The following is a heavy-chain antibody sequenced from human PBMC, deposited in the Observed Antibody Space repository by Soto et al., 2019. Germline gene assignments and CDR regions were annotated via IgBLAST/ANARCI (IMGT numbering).Heavy chain of an antibody. J-gene: IGHJ4*02. CDR2: IYYSGST. Sequence: PSETLSLTCTVSGGSISSSSYYWGWICQPPGKGLEWIGIIYYSGSTYYNPSLKSRVTISVDTSKNQFSLKLSSVTAADTAVYYCARAWYSSSWYFDYWGQGTLVTVS. CDR1: GGSISSSSYY. CDR3: ARAWYSSSWYFDY. D-gene: IGHD6-13*01. V-gene: IGHV4-39*01.